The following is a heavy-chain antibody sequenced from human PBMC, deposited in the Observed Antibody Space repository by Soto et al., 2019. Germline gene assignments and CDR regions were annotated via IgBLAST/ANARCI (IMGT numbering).Heavy chain of an antibody. V-gene: IGHV1-24*01. CDR2: FDADAGET. J-gene: IGHJ6*02. Sequence: GASVKVSCKVSGYTLTELAMHWVRQAPGKGFEWMGGFDADAGETIYPQEFQGRLTMTEDTSTDTAFMELSSLTSEDTAVYYCATGRVIEGQYGLDVWGQGTSVTVS. CDR1: GYTLTELA. D-gene: IGHD4-4*01. CDR3: ATGRVIEGQYGLDV.